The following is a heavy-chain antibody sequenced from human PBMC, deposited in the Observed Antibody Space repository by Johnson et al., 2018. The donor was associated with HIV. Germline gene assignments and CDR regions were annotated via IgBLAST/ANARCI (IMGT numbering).Heavy chain of an antibody. CDR1: GFTFSSYG. D-gene: IGHD6-13*01. V-gene: IGHV3-33*06. Sequence: QVQLLESGGGVVQPGRSLRLSCAASGFTFSSYGMHWVRQAPGKGLEWVAVIWYDGSNKYYADSVKGRFTISRDNSKNTLYLQMNSLRAEDTAVYYCAKAFVRYSSPPDAFDIWGQGTMVTVSS. J-gene: IGHJ3*02. CDR3: AKAFVRYSSPPDAFDI. CDR2: IWYDGSNK.